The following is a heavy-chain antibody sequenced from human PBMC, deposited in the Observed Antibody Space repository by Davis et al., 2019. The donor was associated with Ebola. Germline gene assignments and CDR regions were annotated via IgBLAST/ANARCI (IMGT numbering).Heavy chain of an antibody. CDR1: GGSISSSSYY. D-gene: IGHD3-3*01. J-gene: IGHJ4*02. CDR2: IYYSGST. CDR3: ARDYPNFGVVTN. V-gene: IGHV4-39*02. Sequence: PGGSLRLSCTVSGGSISSSSYYWGWIRQPPGKGLEWIGSIYYSGSTYYNPSLKSRVTISVDTSKNQFSLKLSSVTAADTAVYYCARDYPNFGVVTNWGQGTLVTVSS.